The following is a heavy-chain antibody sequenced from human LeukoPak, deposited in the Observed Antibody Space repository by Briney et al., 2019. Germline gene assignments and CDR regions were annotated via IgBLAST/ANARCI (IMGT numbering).Heavy chain of an antibody. J-gene: IGHJ6*02. D-gene: IGHD3-22*01. CDR3: ARDASHFDSSGYFHNYYYGMDV. Sequence: PGGSLRLSCAASGFTLSSHPMNWVRQAPGKGLEWVSYIGNDGRMMYYADSVKGRFTISRDSAKNSLYLQMNSLGADGTAVYYCARDASHFDSSGYFHNYYYGMDVWGQGTTVTVSS. V-gene: IGHV3-48*03. CDR2: IGNDGRMM. CDR1: GFTLSSHP.